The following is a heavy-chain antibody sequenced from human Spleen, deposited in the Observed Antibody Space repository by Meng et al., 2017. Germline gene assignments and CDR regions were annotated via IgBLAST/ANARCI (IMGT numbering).Heavy chain of an antibody. D-gene: IGHD4-11*01. CDR3: ARGPTTMAHDFDY. CDR1: GGSFSDYY. Sequence: QVQLQEWGAGLLKPSETLSLTCVVSGGSFSDYYWSWIRQPPGKGLEWIGEINHSGSTNYNPSLESRATISVDTSHNNLSLKLSSVTAADSAVYYCARGPTTMAHDFDYWGQGTLVTVS. CDR2: INHSGST. J-gene: IGHJ4*02. V-gene: IGHV4-34*01.